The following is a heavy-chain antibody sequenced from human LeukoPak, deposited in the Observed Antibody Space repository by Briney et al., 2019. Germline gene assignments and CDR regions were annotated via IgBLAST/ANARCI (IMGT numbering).Heavy chain of an antibody. D-gene: IGHD6-19*01. CDR2: ISGSGGST. V-gene: IGHV3-23*01. CDR3: ARDVGSGWYIFDY. CDR1: GFTFSSYA. J-gene: IGHJ4*02. Sequence: GGSLRLSCAASGFTFSSYAMSWVCQAPGKGLEWVSAISGSGGSTYYADSVKGRFTISRDNSKNTLYLQMNSLRAEDTAVYYCARDVGSGWYIFDYWGQGTLVTVSS.